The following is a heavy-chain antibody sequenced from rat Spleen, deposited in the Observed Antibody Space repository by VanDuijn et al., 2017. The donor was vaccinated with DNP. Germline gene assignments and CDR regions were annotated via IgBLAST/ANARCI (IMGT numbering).Heavy chain of an antibody. V-gene: IGHV5S13*01. CDR3: ATPGGTYAY. Sequence: EVQLVESGGDLVQPGRSLKLSCVASRFTFNNFWMTWFRQAPRKGLEWVASVSTGGGNTYYRDSVKGRFTITRDNAKNTHYLQMDSLRSEDTATYYCATPGGTYAYWGQGTLVTVSS. CDR2: VSTGGGNT. J-gene: IGHJ3*01. CDR1: RFTFNNFW. D-gene: IGHD1-4*01.